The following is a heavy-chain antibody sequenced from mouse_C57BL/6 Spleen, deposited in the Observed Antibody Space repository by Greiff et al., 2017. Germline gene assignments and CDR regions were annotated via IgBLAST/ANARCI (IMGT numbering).Heavy chain of an antibody. CDR2: ISSGRSTI. CDR3: ARDQDGYLFDD. CDR1: GFTFSDYG. J-gene: IGHJ2*01. V-gene: IGHV5-17*01. D-gene: IGHD2-3*01. Sequence: EVKLVESGGGLVKPGGSLKLSCAASGFTFSDYGMHWVRQAPEKGLEWVAYISSGRSTIYYAETVKGRFTISRDNAKNTLFLQMTSLRSEDTAMYYCARDQDGYLFDDWGKGTTLTVSS.